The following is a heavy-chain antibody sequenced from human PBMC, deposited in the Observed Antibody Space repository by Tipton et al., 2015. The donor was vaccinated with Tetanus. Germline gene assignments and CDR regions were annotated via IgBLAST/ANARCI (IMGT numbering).Heavy chain of an antibody. D-gene: IGHD2-15*01. J-gene: IGHJ4*02. CDR2: SWYDGTDT. CDR3: AREADCSGGSCFSGDFDN. CDR1: GFIFGSYG. Sequence: CAASGFIFGSYGIHWVRQAPGKGLEWVAVSWYDGTDTYYAESVKGRFTLSRDNSKNTLYLQMSSLRVEDTAIYYCAREADCSGGSCFSGDFDNWGQGTQVTVSS. V-gene: IGHV3-33*01.